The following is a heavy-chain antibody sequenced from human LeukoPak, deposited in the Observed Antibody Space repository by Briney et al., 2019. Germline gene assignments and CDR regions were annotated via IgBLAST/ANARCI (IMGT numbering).Heavy chain of an antibody. D-gene: IGHD5-24*01. CDR3: AKTSSIARDGYNNNYYYYGMDV. J-gene: IGHJ6*02. Sequence: GGSPILSCAASGFTFSSYAMSWVRQAPGKGLEWVSAISGSGGSTYYADSVKGRFTISRDNSKNTLYLQMNSLRAEDTAVYYCAKTSSIARDGYNNNYYYYGMDVWGQGTTVTVSS. V-gene: IGHV3-23*01. CDR1: GFTFSSYA. CDR2: ISGSGGST.